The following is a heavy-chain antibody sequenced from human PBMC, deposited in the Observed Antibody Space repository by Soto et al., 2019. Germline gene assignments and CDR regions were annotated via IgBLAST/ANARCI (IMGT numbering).Heavy chain of an antibody. V-gene: IGHV1-46*01. CDR2: INPCGGIT. J-gene: IGHJ6*02. CDR1: GGTLTSCY. Sequence: VPWPDFGGTLTSCYLHWVPQAPGQGPELVAIINPCGGITNDAQKFQDRVTMTSDTSTTRVYMELSSLRSEDTAVYYCARGISTTRYYYYYCMDVWGQGTTVTVSS. D-gene: IGHD2-2*01. CDR3: ARGISTTRYYYYYCMDV.